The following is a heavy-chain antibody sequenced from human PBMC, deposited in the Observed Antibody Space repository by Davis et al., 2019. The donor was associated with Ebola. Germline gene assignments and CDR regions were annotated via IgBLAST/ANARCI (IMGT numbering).Heavy chain of an antibody. CDR2: IKEDGSVK. D-gene: IGHD6-6*01. Sequence: PGGSLRLSCAASGFAFGHRAMSWVRQAPGKGLEFVANIKEDGSVKNYVDSVKGRFTISRDNAKNSLFLQMNSLRAEDTAVYYCARDPAFSSFDYWGQGALVTVSS. V-gene: IGHV3-7*03. J-gene: IGHJ4*02. CDR1: GFAFGHRA. CDR3: ARDPAFSSFDY.